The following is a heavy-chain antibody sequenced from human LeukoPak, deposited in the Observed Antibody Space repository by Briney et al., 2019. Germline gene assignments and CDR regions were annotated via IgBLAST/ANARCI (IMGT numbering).Heavy chain of an antibody. J-gene: IGHJ4*02. CDR2: ISSSSSYI. D-gene: IGHD2-2*01. CDR1: GITFRSSS. Sequence: GGSRRLSCVASGITFRSSSMNWVRQAPGKGLEWVSSISSSSSYIYYADSVKGRFTISRDNAKNSLYLQMNSLRAEDTAVYYCARVYCSSTSCYYFDYWGQGTLVTVSS. V-gene: IGHV3-21*01. CDR3: ARVYCSSTSCYYFDY.